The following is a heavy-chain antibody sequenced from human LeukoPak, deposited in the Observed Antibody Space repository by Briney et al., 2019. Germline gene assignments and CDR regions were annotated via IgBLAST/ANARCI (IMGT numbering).Heavy chain of an antibody. CDR3: ASSDFWSGYFDY. J-gene: IGHJ4*02. CDR2: INPSGGST. V-gene: IGHV1-46*01. Sequence: ASVKVSCKASGYTFTSYYMHWVRQAPGQGLEWMGIINPSGGSTSYAQKFQGRVTMTRDTSTSTVYMELSSLRSEDAAVYYCASSDFWSGYFDYWGQGTLVTVSS. D-gene: IGHD3-3*01. CDR1: GYTFTSYY.